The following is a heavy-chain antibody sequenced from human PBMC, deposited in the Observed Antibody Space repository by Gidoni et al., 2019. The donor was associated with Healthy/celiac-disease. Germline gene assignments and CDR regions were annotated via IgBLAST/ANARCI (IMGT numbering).Heavy chain of an antibody. CDR2: INHSGST. Sequence: QVQLQQWGAGLFKPSETLSLTWSVYGGSFSGYYWSWIRQPPGKGLEWIGEINHSGSTNYNPSIKSRVTISVDTSKNQFSLKLSSVTAADTAVYYCARGQPVGFDPWGQGTLVTVSS. J-gene: IGHJ5*02. CDR3: ARGQPVGFDP. CDR1: GGSFSGYY. V-gene: IGHV4-34*01.